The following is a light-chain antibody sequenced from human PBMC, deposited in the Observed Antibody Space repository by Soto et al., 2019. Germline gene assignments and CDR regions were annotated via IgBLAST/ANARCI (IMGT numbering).Light chain of an antibody. V-gene: IGLV2-14*01. CDR1: SSDVDGYDF. CDR3: SSYISSSTPYV. Sequence: QSALTQPASVSGSPGQSITISCTGTSSDVDGYDFVSWYQQHPGKAPKLMIYDVTNRPSGVSDRFSGSKSGNTASLTISGLQAEDEADYYCSSYISSSTPYVFGTGTKVTVL. CDR2: DVT. J-gene: IGLJ1*01.